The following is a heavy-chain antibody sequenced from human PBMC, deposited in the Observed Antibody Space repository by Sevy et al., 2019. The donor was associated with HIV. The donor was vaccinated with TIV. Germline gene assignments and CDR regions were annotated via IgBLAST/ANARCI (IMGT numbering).Heavy chain of an antibody. CDR3: AKGDRTFYGLDV. V-gene: IGHV3-23*01. D-gene: IGHD2-15*01. J-gene: IGHJ6*02. CDR1: GFTFSTYA. Sequence: GGSLRLSCAASGFTFSTYAMSWVRQAPGKGLQWVSAISGSAGGTYYADFVKGRFTISRDNSKKTLYMQMNSLRAEDTAVYYCAKGDRTFYGLDVWGQGTTVTVSS. CDR2: ISGSAGGT.